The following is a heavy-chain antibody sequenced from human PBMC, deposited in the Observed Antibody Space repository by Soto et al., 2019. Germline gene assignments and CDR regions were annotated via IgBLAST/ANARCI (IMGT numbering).Heavy chain of an antibody. Sequence: QLQLQDSGSGLVKPSQTLSLTCAVSGGSISSGGYSWSWIRQPPGKGLEWIGYIYHSGSTYYNPSLKSRVTISVDRSKNQFSLKLSSVTAADTAVYYCASLYGGTDRVDYWGQGTLVTVSS. CDR1: GGSISSGGYS. CDR2: IYHSGST. J-gene: IGHJ4*02. D-gene: IGHD4-17*01. CDR3: ASLYGGTDRVDY. V-gene: IGHV4-30-2*01.